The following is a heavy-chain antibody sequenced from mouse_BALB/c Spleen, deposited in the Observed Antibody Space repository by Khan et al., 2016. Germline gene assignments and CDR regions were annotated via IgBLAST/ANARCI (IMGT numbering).Heavy chain of an antibody. D-gene: IGHD1-2*01. CDR3: STTSPKDY. J-gene: IGHJ4*01. CDR2: ITYSGST. Sequence: VQLKESGPGLVKPSQSLSLTCTVTGHSITSDYAWNWIRQLPGNKLEWMGYITYSGSTSYNPSLKSRISITRDTSKNQFFLQLNSVTTEDTATYYYSTTSPKDYWGQGTSVTVSS. V-gene: IGHV3-2*02. CDR1: GHSITSDYA.